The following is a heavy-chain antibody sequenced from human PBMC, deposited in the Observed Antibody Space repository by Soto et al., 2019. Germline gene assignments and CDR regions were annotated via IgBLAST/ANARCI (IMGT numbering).Heavy chain of an antibody. CDR2: IYYSGST. D-gene: IGHD5-12*01. J-gene: IGHJ5*02. CDR3: ARQRGLRGYSGYEYNWFDP. CDR1: GGSISSSSYY. V-gene: IGHV4-39*01. Sequence: PSATLSLTCTVSGGSISSSSYYWGWIRQPPGKGLEWIGSIYYSGSTYYNPSLKSRVTISVDTSKNQFSLKLSSVTAADTAVYYCARQRGLRGYSGYEYNWFDPWGQGTLVTVSS.